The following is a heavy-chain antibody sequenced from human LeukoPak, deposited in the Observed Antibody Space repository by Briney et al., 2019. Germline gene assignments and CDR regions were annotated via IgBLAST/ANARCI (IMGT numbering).Heavy chain of an antibody. Sequence: GGSLRLSCAASGFTFSRYWMSRVRQVPRKGLEWVANIKQDGGEIYYVDSVKGRFTISRDNAKSLLYLQMNSLRAGDTAVYYCARDKGDYDTSGSLFVFGGQGTLVTVSS. J-gene: IGHJ4*02. CDR2: IKQDGGEI. V-gene: IGHV3-7*03. D-gene: IGHD3-22*01. CDR3: ARDKGDYDTSGSLFVF. CDR1: GFTFSRYW.